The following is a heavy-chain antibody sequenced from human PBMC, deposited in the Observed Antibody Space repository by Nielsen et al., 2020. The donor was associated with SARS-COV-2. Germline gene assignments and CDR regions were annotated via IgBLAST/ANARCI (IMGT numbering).Heavy chain of an antibody. D-gene: IGHD3-22*01. Sequence: SETLSLTCTVSGGSVNSGSYYWSWIRQPPGKGLEWIGYIYYSGSTNYNPSLKSRVTISVDTSKNQFSLKLSSVTAADTAVYYCARSTGGYYDSSGPQAQIGYYYGMDVWGQGTTVTVSS. CDR2: IYYSGST. CDR3: ARSTGGYYDSSGPQAQIGYYYGMDV. V-gene: IGHV4-61*01. J-gene: IGHJ6*02. CDR1: GGSVNSGSYY.